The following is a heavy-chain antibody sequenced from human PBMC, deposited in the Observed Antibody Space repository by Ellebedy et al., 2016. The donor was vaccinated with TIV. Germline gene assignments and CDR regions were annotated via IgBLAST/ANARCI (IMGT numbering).Heavy chain of an antibody. CDR1: GGTFSSYA. J-gene: IGHJ6*02. CDR2: IIPIFGTA. D-gene: IGHD2-2*01. CDR3: ARVVVVVPAAYYYYYGMDV. V-gene: IGHV1-69*06. Sequence: SVKVSXXASGGTFSSYAISWVRQAPGQGLEWMGGIIPIFGTANYAQKFQGRVTITADKSTSTAYMELSSLRSEDTAVYYCARVVVVVPAAYYYYYGMDVWGQGTTVTVSS.